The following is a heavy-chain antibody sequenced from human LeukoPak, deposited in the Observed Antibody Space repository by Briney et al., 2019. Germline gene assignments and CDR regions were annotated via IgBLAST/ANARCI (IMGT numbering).Heavy chain of an antibody. J-gene: IGHJ4*02. CDR1: GGTFSSYA. CDR2: IIPIFGTA. CDR3: AREEAYYYDSSGDFDY. Sequence: ASVKVSCKASGGTFSSYAISWVRQAPGQGLEWMGRIIPIFGTANYAQKFQGRVTITTDESTSTAYMELSSLRSEDTAAYYCAREEAYYYDSSGDFDYWGQGTLVTVSS. D-gene: IGHD3-22*01. V-gene: IGHV1-69*05.